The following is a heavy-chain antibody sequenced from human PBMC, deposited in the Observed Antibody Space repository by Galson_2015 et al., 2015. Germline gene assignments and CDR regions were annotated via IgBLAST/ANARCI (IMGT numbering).Heavy chain of an antibody. Sequence: ETLSLTCAVSGGSISSTNWWSWVRQPPGQGLEWIGEIYHSGSTTYNPSLKSRVTVSVDKSKNQFSLKLSAVTAADTAVYYCARVGALTYYFDYWRQGSLVTVSS. CDR2: IYHSGST. CDR1: GGSISSTNW. CDR3: ARVGALTYYFDY. J-gene: IGHJ4*02. V-gene: IGHV4-4*02.